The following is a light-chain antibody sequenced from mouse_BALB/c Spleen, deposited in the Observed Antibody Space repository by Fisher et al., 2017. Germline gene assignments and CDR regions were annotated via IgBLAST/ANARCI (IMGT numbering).Light chain of an antibody. V-gene: IGKV4-57-1*01. J-gene: IGKJ5*01. CDR2: STS. CDR1: SSVSSSY. CDR3: HQRSSYPLT. Sequence: DIVLTQTTAIMSASPGEKVTMTCRASSSVSSSYLHWYQQKSGASPKLWIYSTSNLASGVPARFSGSGSGTSYSLTISSMEAEDAATYYCHQRSSYPLTFGAGTKLELK.